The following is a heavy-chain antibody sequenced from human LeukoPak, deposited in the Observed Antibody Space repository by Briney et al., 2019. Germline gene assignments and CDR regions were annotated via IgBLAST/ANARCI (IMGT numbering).Heavy chain of an antibody. Sequence: PSETLSLTCAVYGGSFSGYYWSWIRQPPGKGLEWIGEINHSGSTNYNPSLKSRVTISVDTSKNQFSLKLSSVTAADTAVYYCASHPLRLLWFDPWGQGTLVTVSS. D-gene: IGHD5-12*01. J-gene: IGHJ5*02. CDR3: ASHPLRLLWFDP. CDR1: GGSFSGYY. CDR2: INHSGST. V-gene: IGHV4-34*01.